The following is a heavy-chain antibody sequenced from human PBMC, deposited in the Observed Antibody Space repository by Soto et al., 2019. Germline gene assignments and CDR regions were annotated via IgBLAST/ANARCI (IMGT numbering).Heavy chain of an antibody. Sequence: QITLNESGPPVVKPAEPLTLTCTFSGFSLTTSGVGVGWIRQSPGKAPEWLALIYWDDDKRYSASLKSRLTITKDTSKNQVVLTMASVDPADTATYYCAHRILRTVFGLVTPTAIYFDFWGQGTPVVVSS. J-gene: IGHJ4*02. D-gene: IGHD3-3*01. CDR3: AHRILRTVFGLVTPTAIYFDF. CDR2: IYWDDDK. V-gene: IGHV2-5*02. CDR1: GFSLTTSGVG.